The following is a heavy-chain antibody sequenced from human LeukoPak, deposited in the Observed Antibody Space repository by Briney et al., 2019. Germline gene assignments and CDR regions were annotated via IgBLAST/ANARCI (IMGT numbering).Heavy chain of an antibody. D-gene: IGHD5-24*01. Sequence: SETLSLTCTVSGGSITSYYWSWIRQPPGKGLECIGYIYYSGTTYYNPSLKSRVTISVDTSKNQFSLKLSSVTAADTAVYYCARVRRNGYNSPDYWGQGTLVTVSS. CDR2: IYYSGTT. CDR3: ARVRRNGYNSPDY. J-gene: IGHJ4*02. CDR1: GGSITSYY. V-gene: IGHV4-59*01.